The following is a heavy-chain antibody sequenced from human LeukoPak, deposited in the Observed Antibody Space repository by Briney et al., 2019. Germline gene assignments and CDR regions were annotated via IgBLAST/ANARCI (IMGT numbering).Heavy chain of an antibody. D-gene: IGHD2-2*01. CDR2: ISGSGGST. J-gene: IGHJ4*02. CDR3: ARVVVVPAAFYFDY. Sequence: PGGSLRLSCAASGFTFSSYAMSWVRQAPGKGLEWVSAISGSGGSTYYADSVKGRFTISRDNAKNSLYLQMNSLRAEDTAVYYCARVVVVPAAFYFDYWGQGTLVTVSS. CDR1: GFTFSSYA. V-gene: IGHV3-23*01.